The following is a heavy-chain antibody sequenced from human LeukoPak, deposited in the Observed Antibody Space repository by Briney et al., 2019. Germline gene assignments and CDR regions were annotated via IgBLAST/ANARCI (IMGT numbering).Heavy chain of an antibody. Sequence: SETLSLTCSVSGDSISRYDWSWIWQPPGKGLEWIGYAYHSGITNYNPSLKSRVAISVDTSESQFSLRLSSVTAADTAIYYCARHGGTFDPWGQGILVTVSS. CDR2: AYHSGIT. J-gene: IGHJ5*02. V-gene: IGHV4-59*01. CDR3: ARHGGTFDP. CDR1: GDSISRYD. D-gene: IGHD1-1*01.